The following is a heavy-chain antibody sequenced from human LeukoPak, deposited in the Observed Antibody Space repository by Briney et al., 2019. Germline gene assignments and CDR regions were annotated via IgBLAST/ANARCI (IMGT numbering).Heavy chain of an antibody. CDR1: GGSIYISNYF. D-gene: IGHD3-10*01. CDR2: IYYSGSI. Sequence: SETLPLTCTVSGGSIYISNYFWAWIRQPPGKGLEWIGYIYYSGSIYYNPSLKSRVTISVDTSKNQFSLKLSSVTAADTAVYYCARDHMVRQPLWGQGTLVTVSS. V-gene: IGHV4-31*03. J-gene: IGHJ4*02. CDR3: ARDHMVRQPL.